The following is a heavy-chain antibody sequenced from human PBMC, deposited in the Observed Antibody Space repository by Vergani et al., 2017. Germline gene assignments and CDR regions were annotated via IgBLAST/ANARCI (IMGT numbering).Heavy chain of an antibody. V-gene: IGHV1-46*03. D-gene: IGHD3-9*01. CDR2: INPSGGHT. CDR1: GYTFSNYY. CDR3: ARGDYGMLTGYRY. Sequence: QVQVVQSGAEVKKSGASVKVSCKTSGYTFSNYYMHWVRQAPGQVLEWMGIINPSGGHTNYAQKFQGRVTMTRDTSTSTVYMELSSLRSEDTAIYYCARGDYGMLTGYRYWGQGTLVTVSA. J-gene: IGHJ4*02.